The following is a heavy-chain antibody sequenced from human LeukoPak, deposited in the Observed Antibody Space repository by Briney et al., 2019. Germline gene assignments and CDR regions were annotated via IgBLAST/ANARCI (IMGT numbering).Heavy chain of an antibody. CDR3: ATQGTTKYYDSSFDY. CDR1: EYTFTGYY. J-gene: IGHJ4*02. Sequence: ASVKVSCKASEYTFTGYYIHWVRQAPGQGLEWMGWINPNSGGTIYAQKFQGRVTMAWDTSISTAYMELSSLRSEDTAVYYCATQGTTKYYDSSFDYWGQGTLVTVSS. D-gene: IGHD3-22*01. V-gene: IGHV1-2*02. CDR2: INPNSGGT.